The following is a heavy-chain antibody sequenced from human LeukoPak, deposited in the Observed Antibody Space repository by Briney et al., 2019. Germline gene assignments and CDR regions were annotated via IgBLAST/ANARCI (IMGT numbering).Heavy chain of an antibody. CDR3: ATDRGTWNDDGFDY. CDR2: IYYSGST. J-gene: IGHJ4*02. V-gene: IGHV4-59*12. CDR1: GGSISSYY. D-gene: IGHD1-1*01. Sequence: PSGTLSLTCTVSGGSISSYYWSWIRQPPGKGLEWIGYIYYSGSTNYNPSLKSRVTISVDTSKNQFSLKLSSVTAADTAVYYCATDRGTWNDDGFDYWGQGTLVTVSS.